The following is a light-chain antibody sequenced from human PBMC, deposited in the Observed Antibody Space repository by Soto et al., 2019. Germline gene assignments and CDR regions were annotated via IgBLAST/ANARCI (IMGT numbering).Light chain of an antibody. V-gene: IGKV1-5*01. CDR3: QQYNSYSRDT. Sequence: DIQLTQSPSTLSASVGDRVTITCRASQSLSTWLAWYHQKPGKAPKLLIYDASSLQSGFPSRFSGSGSGTEFTLTISNLQPDDLATYYCQQYNSYSRDTFGQGTKLEIK. CDR2: DAS. J-gene: IGKJ2*01. CDR1: QSLSTW.